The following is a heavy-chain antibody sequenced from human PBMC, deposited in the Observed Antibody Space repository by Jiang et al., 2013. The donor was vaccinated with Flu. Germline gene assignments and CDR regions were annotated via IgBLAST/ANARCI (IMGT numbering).Heavy chain of an antibody. D-gene: IGHD5-24*01. Sequence: GSGLVKPSETLSLTCTVSGGSINSYFWSWIRQPPGQGLEWIGYVYYSGSTNYNPSLKSRVTISVDTSKNQFSLKLSSVTAADTAVYYCAHRSADGYNPWWYFDLWGRGTLVTISS. CDR1: GGSINSYF. CDR3: AHRSADGYNPWWYFDL. V-gene: IGHV4-59*03. CDR2: VYYSGST. J-gene: IGHJ2*01.